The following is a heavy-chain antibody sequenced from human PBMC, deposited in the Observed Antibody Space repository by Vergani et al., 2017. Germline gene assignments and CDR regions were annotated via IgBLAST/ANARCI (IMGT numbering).Heavy chain of an antibody. Sequence: EVQLLQSEGAVVQPGGSLRLSCVASGFTFSSHAMSWVRQGHGQGLEWVSSIKNTGDSTHYADSVKGRFTISRDNSKNTLYLQMNSLRVEDTAVYYCAKGVYCSSTSCYEGRRYYYGMGVWGQGTTVTFSS. CDR2: IKNTGDST. J-gene: IGHJ6*02. D-gene: IGHD2-2*01. V-gene: IGHV3-23*01. CDR3: AKGVYCSSTSCYEGRRYYYGMGV. CDR1: GFTFSSHA.